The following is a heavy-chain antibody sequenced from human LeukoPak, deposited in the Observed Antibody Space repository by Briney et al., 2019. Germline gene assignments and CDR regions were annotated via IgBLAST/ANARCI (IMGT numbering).Heavy chain of an antibody. CDR1: GFTFSSYG. J-gene: IGHJ3*01. CDR2: ISYDESKK. Sequence: PGGSLRLSCAASGFTFSSYGMHWVRQAPGKGLEWVAVISYDESKKYYADSVKGRFTISRDNSKNTLYLQMNSLRAEDTAVYYCAKEAVNYYDSSGYFDDAFDVWGQGTMVTVSS. V-gene: IGHV3-30*18. CDR3: AKEAVNYYDSSGYFDDAFDV. D-gene: IGHD3-22*01.